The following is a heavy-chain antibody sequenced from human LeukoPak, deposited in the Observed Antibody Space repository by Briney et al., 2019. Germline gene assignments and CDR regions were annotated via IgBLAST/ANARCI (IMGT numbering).Heavy chain of an antibody. J-gene: IGHJ6*03. CDR2: IYSGGST. D-gene: IGHD5-18*01. CDR1: GFTVSSSY. CDR3: ARAPGDSYGYYYYYYMDV. V-gene: IGHV3-53*01. Sequence: GGSLRLSCAASGFTVSSSYMSWVRQAPGKGLEWVSVIYSGGSTHYADSVKGRFTISRDNSKNTLYLQMNSLRAEDTAVYYCARAPGDSYGYYYYYYMDVWGKGTTVTVSS.